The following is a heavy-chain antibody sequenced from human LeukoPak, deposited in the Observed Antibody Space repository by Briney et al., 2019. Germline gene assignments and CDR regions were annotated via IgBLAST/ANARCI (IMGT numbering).Heavy chain of an antibody. V-gene: IGHV3-15*01. CDR1: GFTFSSYS. J-gene: IGHJ4*02. CDR3: ATLAPTTD. CDR2: IIIKSHGGIT. Sequence: PGGSLRLSCAASGFTFSSYSMNWVRQAPGKGLEWVGRIIIKSHGGITDYAAPVKGRFTISRDDSKSTVYLQMNSLKTEDTAVYYCATLAPTTDWGQGTLVTVSS. D-gene: IGHD4-17*01.